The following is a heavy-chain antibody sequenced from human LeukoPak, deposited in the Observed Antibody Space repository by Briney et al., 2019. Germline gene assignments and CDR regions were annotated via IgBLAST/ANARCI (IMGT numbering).Heavy chain of an antibody. Sequence: PSETLSLTCALSTVSGSSGNWWSWVRQSPGQGLEWIGEISLTGQTNYNPSLSGRVTMLLDESSNHLSLHLTSVTAADTATYYCSRESGAFCPFGYWGQGTLVIVPS. D-gene: IGHD1-26*01. V-gene: IGHV4-4*02. CDR1: TVSGSSGNW. J-gene: IGHJ4*02. CDR3: SRESGAFCPFGY. CDR2: ISLTGQT.